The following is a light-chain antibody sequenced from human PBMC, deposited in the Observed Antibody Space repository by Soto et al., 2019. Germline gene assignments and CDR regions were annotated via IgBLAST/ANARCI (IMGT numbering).Light chain of an antibody. Sequence: QSALTQPASVSGSPGQSITISCTGTRSDVGGYNYVSWYQQHPGKAPKLMIYDVSNRPSGVSNRFSGSKSGNTASLTISGLQAEDEADYYCSSYTSSSTLGAVFGGGTKLTV. CDR3: SSYTSSSTLGAV. CDR2: DVS. J-gene: IGLJ2*01. CDR1: RSDVGGYNY. V-gene: IGLV2-14*01.